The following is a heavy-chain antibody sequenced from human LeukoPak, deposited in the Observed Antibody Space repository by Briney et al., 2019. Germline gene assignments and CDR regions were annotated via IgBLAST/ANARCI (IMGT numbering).Heavy chain of an antibody. CDR2: ISNSGGST. CDR1: GFSFRTYA. CDR3: AKGRPMDH. J-gene: IGHJ4*02. Sequence: GGSLRLSCAASGFSFRTYAMRWVRQAPGKGLEWVSGISNSGGSTYYADSVKGRFTISRDNSENTLYLQMNSLRAEDTAIYYCAKGRPMDHWGQGTLVAVSS. V-gene: IGHV3-23*01. D-gene: IGHD5-24*01.